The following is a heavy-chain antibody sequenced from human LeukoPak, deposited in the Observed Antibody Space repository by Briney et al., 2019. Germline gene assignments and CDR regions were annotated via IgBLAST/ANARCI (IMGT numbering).Heavy chain of an antibody. V-gene: IGHV1-8*01. Sequence: ASVKVSCKASGYTFTSYDINWVRQATGQGLEWMGWMNSNSGNTGYAQKFQGRVTMTRNTSISTAYMELSSLRSEDTAVYYCARGVGPYYYDSSGYPHSKYFDYWGQGTLVTVSS. CDR2: MNSNSGNT. CDR1: GYTFTSYD. CDR3: ARGVGPYYYDSSGYPHSKYFDY. J-gene: IGHJ4*02. D-gene: IGHD3-22*01.